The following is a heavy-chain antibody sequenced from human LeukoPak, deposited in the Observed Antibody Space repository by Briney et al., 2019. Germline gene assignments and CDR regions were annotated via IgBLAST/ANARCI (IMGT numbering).Heavy chain of an antibody. J-gene: IGHJ4*02. CDR2: IITIFGTA. V-gene: IGHV1-69*13. CDR3: ARSPGTDFDY. D-gene: IGHD1-1*01. CDR1: GGTFSSYA. Sequence: SVKVSCKASGGTFSSYAISWVRQAPGQGLEWMGGIITIFGTANYAQKLQGRVTINADESTSTAYMELNSLRSEDTSVYYCARSPGTDFDYWGQGTLVTVSS.